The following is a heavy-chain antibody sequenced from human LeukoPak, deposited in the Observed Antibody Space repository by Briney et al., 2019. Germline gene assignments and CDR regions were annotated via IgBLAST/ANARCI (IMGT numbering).Heavy chain of an antibody. CDR1: GGSISSSSYY. V-gene: IGHV4-39*01. Sequence: SETLSLTCTVSGGSISSSSYYWGWIRQPPGKGLEWIGSIYYSGSTYYNPSLKSRVTISVDTSKNQFSLKLSSVTAGDTAVYYCARDGKWKTVYDPRVGYWGQGTLVTVSS. CDR3: ARDGKWKTVYDPRVGY. J-gene: IGHJ4*02. CDR2: IYYSGST. D-gene: IGHD5/OR15-5a*01.